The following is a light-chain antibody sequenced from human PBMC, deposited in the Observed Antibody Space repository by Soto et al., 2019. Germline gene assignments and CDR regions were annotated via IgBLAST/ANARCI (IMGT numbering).Light chain of an antibody. CDR2: GAS. Sequence: EIVLTQSPGTLSLSPGERATLSCRASQSVSSSYLAWYQQRPGQAPRLLIYGASSRATGIPDRFSGSGSGTDFTLTISRLEPEDSAVYYCQQYGSSFGQGTKVEIK. CDR3: QQYGSS. CDR1: QSVSSSY. J-gene: IGKJ1*01. V-gene: IGKV3-20*01.